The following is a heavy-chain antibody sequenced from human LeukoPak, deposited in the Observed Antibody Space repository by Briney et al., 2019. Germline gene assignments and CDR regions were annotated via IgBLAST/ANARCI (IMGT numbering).Heavy chain of an antibody. CDR3: AKDLTA. Sequence: PGRSLRLSCAASGFTFSSYGMHWVRQAPGKGLEWVAVISYDGSNKYYADSVKGRFTISRDNSKNTLYLQMNSLRAEDTAVYYCAKDLTAWGKGTTVTVSS. CDR1: GFTFSSYG. CDR2: ISYDGSNK. J-gene: IGHJ6*04. D-gene: IGHD3-9*01. V-gene: IGHV3-30*18.